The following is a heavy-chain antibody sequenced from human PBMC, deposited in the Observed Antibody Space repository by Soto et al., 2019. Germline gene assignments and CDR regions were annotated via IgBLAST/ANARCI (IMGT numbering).Heavy chain of an antibody. J-gene: IGHJ6*02. CDR2: IVVGSGNT. V-gene: IGHV1-58*01. CDR3: AASYYDLEGGENSYYGMDV. D-gene: IGHD3-3*01. Sequence: SVKVSCKASGFTFTSSAVQWVRQARGQRLEWIGWIVVGSGNTNYAQKFQERVTITRDMSTSTAYMELSSLRSEDTAVYYCAASYYDLEGGENSYYGMDVWGQGTTVTVSS. CDR1: GFTFTSSA.